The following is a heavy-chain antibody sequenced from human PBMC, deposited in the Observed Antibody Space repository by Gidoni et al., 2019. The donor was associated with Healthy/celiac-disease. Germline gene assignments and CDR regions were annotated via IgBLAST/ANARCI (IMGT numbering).Heavy chain of an antibody. CDR3: ARELGIAGAFDI. CDR1: GFPFSSYD. J-gene: IGHJ3*02. CDR2: IGTAGDT. D-gene: IGHD6-13*01. V-gene: IGHV3-13*01. Sequence: EVQLVESGGGLVQPGGSLRLSCAASGFPFSSYDMHWVRQATGKGLEWVSAIGTAGDTYYPGSVKGRFTISRENAKNSLYLQMNSLRAGDTAVYYCARELGIAGAFDIWGQGTMVTVSS.